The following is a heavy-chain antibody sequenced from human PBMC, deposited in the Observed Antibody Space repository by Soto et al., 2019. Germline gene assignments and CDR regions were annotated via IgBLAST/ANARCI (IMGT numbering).Heavy chain of an antibody. CDR2: MNPNNGNT. Sequence: QVQLVQSGAEVKKPGASVKVSCKAAAYTFTSYDINWVRQATGQDFEWMGWMNPNNGNTAYAQKFQGRVTMTRDTSKITAFMELSSLTSEDTAVYYCARVPRNWGVDYWGQGTLVTVSS. CDR3: ARVPRNWGVDY. J-gene: IGHJ4*02. D-gene: IGHD7-27*01. CDR1: AYTFTSYD. V-gene: IGHV1-8*01.